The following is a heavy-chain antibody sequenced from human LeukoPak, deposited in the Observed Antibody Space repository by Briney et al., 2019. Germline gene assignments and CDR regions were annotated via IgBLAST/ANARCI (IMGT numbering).Heavy chain of an antibody. Sequence: SETLSLTCTVSGGSINNRSYSWGWIRQPPGKGLEWIGSMSYSGSTYYNPSLKSRVTISVDTSKNQFSLKLSSVTAADTAVYYCARDLDSSGYYWGDAFDIWGQGTMVTVSS. CDR1: GGSINNRSYS. J-gene: IGHJ3*02. D-gene: IGHD3-22*01. V-gene: IGHV4-39*07. CDR2: MSYSGST. CDR3: ARDLDSSGYYWGDAFDI.